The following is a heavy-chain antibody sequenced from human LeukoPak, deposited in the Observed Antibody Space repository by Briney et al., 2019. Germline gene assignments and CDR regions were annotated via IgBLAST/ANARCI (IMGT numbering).Heavy chain of an antibody. J-gene: IGHJ4*02. CDR3: ARLHSSSWYFSRPTQTNSRYFDY. CDR2: INHSGST. V-gene: IGHV4-39*07. CDR1: GGSTSSTTYY. D-gene: IGHD6-13*01. Sequence: SETLSLTCTVSGGSTSSTTYYWDWIRQPPGKGLEWIGEINHSGSTNYNPSLKSRVTISVDASKNQFSLKLSSVTAADTAVYYCARLHSSSWYFSRPTQTNSRYFDYWGQGTLVTVSS.